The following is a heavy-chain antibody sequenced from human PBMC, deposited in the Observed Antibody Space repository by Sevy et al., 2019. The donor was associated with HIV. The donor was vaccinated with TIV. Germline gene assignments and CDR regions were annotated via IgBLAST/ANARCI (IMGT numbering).Heavy chain of an antibody. J-gene: IGHJ4*02. CDR3: AKDVPDQSWYDDFWSGSPCFDY. CDR1: GFTFGNYA. D-gene: IGHD3-3*01. CDR2: MSGRGGST. V-gene: IGHV3-23*01. Sequence: GGSLRLSCAASGFTFGNYAMSWVRQAPGKGLEWVSGMSGRGGSTDYADSVKGRFTISRDNSKNTPYLQMNSLRADDTAIYYCAKDVPDQSWYDDFWSGSPCFDYWGRGTLVTVSS.